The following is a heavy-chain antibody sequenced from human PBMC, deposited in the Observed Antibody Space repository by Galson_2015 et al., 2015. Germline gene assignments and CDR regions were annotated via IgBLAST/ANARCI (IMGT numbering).Heavy chain of an antibody. CDR3: ARDYYGSGSYSLDV. Sequence: GTLFPTRAVSGGSLSKRNLGGWVRPPPGEGVEGIGGILHSGSTNYNPSLKSRVTISVDKSKNQFSLKLSSVTAADTAVYYCARDYYGSGSYSLDVWGQGTTVTVSS. J-gene: IGHJ6*02. CDR2: ILHSGST. CDR1: GGSLSKRNL. V-gene: IGHV4-4*02. D-gene: IGHD3-10*01.